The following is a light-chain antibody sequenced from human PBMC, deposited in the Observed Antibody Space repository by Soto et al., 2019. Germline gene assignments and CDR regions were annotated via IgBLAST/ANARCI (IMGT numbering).Light chain of an antibody. Sequence: QSVLTRPPSASGTPGQRVTLSCSGSSSNIEKNYAYWYQQVPGSAPRVLIYRNTERPSGVPDRFSGSKSGTSAYLAISGLRSEDEAVYYCVAWDDILSGRVFGGGTKLTVL. CDR3: VAWDDILSGRV. CDR2: RNT. V-gene: IGLV1-47*01. CDR1: SSNIEKNY. J-gene: IGLJ3*02.